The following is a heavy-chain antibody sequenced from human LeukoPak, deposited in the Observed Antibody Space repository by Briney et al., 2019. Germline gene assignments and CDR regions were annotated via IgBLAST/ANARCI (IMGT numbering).Heavy chain of an antibody. CDR2: INHSGST. D-gene: IGHD5-18*01. V-gene: IGHV4-34*01. Sequence: SETLSLTCAVYGGSFSGYYWSWIRQPPGKGLEWIGEINHSGSTNYNPSLKSRVTISVDPSKNQFSLKLSSVTAADTAVYYCARKRGYSYGYGERVVYYFDYWGQGTLVTVSS. CDR3: ARKRGYSYGYGERVVYYFDY. J-gene: IGHJ4*02. CDR1: GGSFSGYY.